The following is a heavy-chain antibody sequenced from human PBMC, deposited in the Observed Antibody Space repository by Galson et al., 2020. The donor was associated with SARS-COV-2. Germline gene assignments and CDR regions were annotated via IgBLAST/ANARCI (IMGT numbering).Heavy chain of an antibody. V-gene: IGHV3-66*01. Sequence: GGSLRLSCVASGFTVSTSYMNWVRQAAGKRLEWVAVIFRGGSTFYADSVKGRFIISRDESKNTLYLQMNSLRVEDTAVYYCARDGGHVYPHYGLDVWGQGTTVTVS. CDR1: GFTVSTSY. J-gene: IGHJ6*02. CDR3: ARDGGHVYPHYGLDV. CDR2: IFRGGST. D-gene: IGHD3-16*01.